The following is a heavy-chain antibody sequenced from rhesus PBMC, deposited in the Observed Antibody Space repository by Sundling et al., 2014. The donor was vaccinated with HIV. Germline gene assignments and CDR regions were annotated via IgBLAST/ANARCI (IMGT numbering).Heavy chain of an antibody. CDR2: IWSDGNRK. Sequence: EVQLVESGGGLIQPGESLRLSCAASGFTFNTYGMHWVRQAPGRGLEWVALIWSDGNRKYYVDSVKDRFTISRDNSKNMLYLQMNNLKLEDTAMYFCARDLTPPVVGRPYGLDSWGQGVVVTVSS. V-gene: IGHV3-54*02. J-gene: IGHJ6*01. CDR1: GFTFNTYG. CDR3: ARDLTPPVVGRPYGLDS. D-gene: IGHD5-24*01.